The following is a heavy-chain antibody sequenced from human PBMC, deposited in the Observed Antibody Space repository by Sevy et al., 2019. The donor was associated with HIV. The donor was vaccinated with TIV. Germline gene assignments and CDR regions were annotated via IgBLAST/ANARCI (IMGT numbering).Heavy chain of an antibody. J-gene: IGHJ6*02. Sequence: GGSLRLSCAASGFTFSNYWMTWVRQAPAKGLEWVANIKRDGSERYYLASVKGRFTISRDNAKKLLYLQMNSLTAEDTAVYYCARDCNSASCLWGLDVWGQGTTVTVSS. D-gene: IGHD1-26*01. CDR2: IKRDGSER. CDR1: GFTFSNYW. CDR3: ARDCNSASCLWGLDV. V-gene: IGHV3-7*03.